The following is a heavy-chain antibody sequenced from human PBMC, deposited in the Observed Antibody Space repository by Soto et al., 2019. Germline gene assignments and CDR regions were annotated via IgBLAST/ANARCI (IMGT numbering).Heavy chain of an antibody. CDR1: GYTFTSYG. V-gene: IGHV1-18*01. Sequence: ASVKVSCKASGYTFTSYGISWVRQAPGQGLERMGWISAYNGNTNYAQKLQGRVTMTTDTSTSTAYMELRSLRSDDTAVYYCAREEDIVVVVAAASYGMDVWGQGTTVTVSS. CDR3: AREEDIVVVVAAASYGMDV. CDR2: ISAYNGNT. J-gene: IGHJ6*02. D-gene: IGHD2-15*01.